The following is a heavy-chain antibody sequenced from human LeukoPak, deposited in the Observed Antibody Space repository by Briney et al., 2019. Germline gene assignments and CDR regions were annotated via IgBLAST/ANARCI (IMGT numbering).Heavy chain of an antibody. Sequence: SETLSLTCAVYGGSFSSYYWSWIRQPPGKGLEWIGYIYYSGSTNYNPSLKSRVTISVDTSKNQFSLKLSSVTAADTAVYYCASAYGDYVGFDLWGRGTLVTVSS. CDR2: IYYSGST. D-gene: IGHD4-17*01. V-gene: IGHV4-59*08. J-gene: IGHJ2*01. CDR3: ASAYGDYVGFDL. CDR1: GGSFSSYY.